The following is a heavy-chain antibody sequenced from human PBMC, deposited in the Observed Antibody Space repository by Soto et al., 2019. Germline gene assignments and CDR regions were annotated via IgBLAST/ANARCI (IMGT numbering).Heavy chain of an antibody. D-gene: IGHD3-22*01. CDR1: GFTFSSYG. CDR3: ATTPYYYDSSGYCCPFCFDY. J-gene: IGHJ4*02. CDR2: ISYDGSNK. Sequence: PGGSLRLSCAASGFTFSSYGMHWVRQAPGKGLEWVAVISYDGSNKYYADSVKGRFTISRDNSKNTLYLQMNSLRAEDTAVYYCATTPYYYDSSGYCCPFCFDYWGQGTLVTVAS. V-gene: IGHV3-30*03.